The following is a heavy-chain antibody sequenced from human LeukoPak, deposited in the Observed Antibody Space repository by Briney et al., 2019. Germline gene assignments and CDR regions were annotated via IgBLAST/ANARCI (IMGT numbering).Heavy chain of an antibody. D-gene: IGHD3-10*01. J-gene: IGHJ4*02. CDR3: ARDQAFTVVRGSLDY. CDR2: FDPEDGET. CDR1: GYTLTELS. V-gene: IGHV1-24*01. Sequence: ASVKVSCKVSGYTLTELSMHWVRQAPGKGLEWMGGFDPEDGETIYAQKFQGRVTITRDTSASTAYMELSSLRSEDTAVYYCARDQAFTVVRGSLDYWGQGTLVTVSS.